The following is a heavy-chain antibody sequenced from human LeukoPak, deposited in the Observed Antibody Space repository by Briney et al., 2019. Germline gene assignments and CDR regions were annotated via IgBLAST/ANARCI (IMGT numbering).Heavy chain of an antibody. Sequence: GGPLRLSCTTSGFTFSNYAISWVRQAPGKGLDWVSSISGSAITTYYADSVKGRFAISRDNSKNTLYLQMTSLRAEDTAVYYCAKDQRFGDLDDYRGQGTLVTVSS. CDR1: GFTFSNYA. V-gene: IGHV3-23*01. D-gene: IGHD3-10*01. CDR2: ISGSAITT. CDR3: AKDQRFGDLDDY. J-gene: IGHJ4*02.